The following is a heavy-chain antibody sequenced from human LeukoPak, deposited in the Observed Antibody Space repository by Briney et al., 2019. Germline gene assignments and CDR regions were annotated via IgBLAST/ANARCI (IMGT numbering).Heavy chain of an antibody. J-gene: IGHJ3*02. Sequence: SETLSLTCTVSGGSISSYYWSWIRQHAGKGLESFGRIYTSSSTNYNHSLNSRLTMSVETSKNKFSLKLLSVTAADTAVYYYAWTHYYYDSSGPPGAFDIWGQGTMVTVSS. D-gene: IGHD3-22*01. CDR1: GGSISSYY. CDR3: AWTHYYYDSSGPPGAFDI. V-gene: IGHV4-4*07. CDR2: IYTSSST.